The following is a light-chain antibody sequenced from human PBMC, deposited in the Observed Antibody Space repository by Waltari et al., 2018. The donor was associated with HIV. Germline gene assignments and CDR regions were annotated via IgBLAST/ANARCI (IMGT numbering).Light chain of an antibody. V-gene: IGKV1-39*01. CDR2: AAS. J-gene: IGKJ2*03. CDR3: QQSYSTPPS. CDR1: QSISSY. Sequence: DIQMTQSPSSLSASVGDRAPITCRASQSISSYLNWYQQKPGKAPKLLIYAASSLQSGVPSRFSGSGSGTDFTLTISSLQPEDFATYYCQQSYSTPPSFGQGTKLEIK.